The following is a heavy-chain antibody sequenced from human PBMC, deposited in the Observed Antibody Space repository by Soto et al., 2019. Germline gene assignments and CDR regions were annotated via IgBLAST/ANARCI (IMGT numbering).Heavy chain of an antibody. Sequence: SETLSLTCTVSGGSISSSSYYWGWIRQPPGKGLEWIGSIYYSGSTYYSPSLKSRVTISVDTSKNQFSLKLSSVTAADTAVYYCARHFWVGSGWPFFDYWGQGTLVTVSS. V-gene: IGHV4-39*01. CDR2: IYYSGST. D-gene: IGHD3-3*01. CDR1: GGSISSSSYY. CDR3: ARHFWVGSGWPFFDY. J-gene: IGHJ4*02.